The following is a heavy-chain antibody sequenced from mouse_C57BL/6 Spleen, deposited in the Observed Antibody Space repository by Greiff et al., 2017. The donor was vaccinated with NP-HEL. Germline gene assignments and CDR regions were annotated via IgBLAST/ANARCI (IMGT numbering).Heavy chain of an antibody. D-gene: IGHD1-1*01. Sequence: EVNVVESGGGLVKPGGSLKLSCAASGFTFSDYGMHWVRQAPEKGLEWVAYISSGSSTIYYADTVKGRFTISRDNAKNTLFLQMTSLRSEDTAMYYCARSYGSSYSWFAYWGQGTLVTVSA. V-gene: IGHV5-17*01. CDR2: ISSGSSTI. CDR1: GFTFSDYG. CDR3: ARSYGSSYSWFAY. J-gene: IGHJ3*01.